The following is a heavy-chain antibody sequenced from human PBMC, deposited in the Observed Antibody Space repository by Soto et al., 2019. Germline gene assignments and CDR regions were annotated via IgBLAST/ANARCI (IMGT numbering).Heavy chain of an antibody. J-gene: IGHJ4*02. D-gene: IGHD3-22*01. CDR3: ARGISMIVEVQRDSPDKYYFDS. CDR2: INHIGST. CDR1: GGSFSGHY. Sequence: WETLSLTCAVYGGSFSGHYWTWIRQPPGKGLEWIGEINHIGSTNSNPSLKSRVTLSVDTSKNQFSLKLNSVTAADTAVYYCARGISMIVEVQRDSPDKYYFDSCGQATLVTVSS. V-gene: IGHV4-34*01.